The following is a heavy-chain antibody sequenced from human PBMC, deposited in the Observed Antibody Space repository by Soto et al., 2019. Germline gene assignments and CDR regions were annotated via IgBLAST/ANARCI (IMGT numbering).Heavy chain of an antibody. CDR2: IDRNGDFV. CDR1: GFSFSVYY. Sequence: QVQLVESGGGLVKPGGSLRLSCAASGFSFSVYYMAWVRQAPGSGLEWISSIDRNGDFVYYADSVKGRFTISRDYAKRSLYRQMGSLRDEDTAVYYCVRDWAGARDFPHNTFDHWGQGTKVTVSS. V-gene: IGHV3-11*01. D-gene: IGHD6-19*01. CDR3: VRDWAGARDFPHNTFDH. J-gene: IGHJ3*01.